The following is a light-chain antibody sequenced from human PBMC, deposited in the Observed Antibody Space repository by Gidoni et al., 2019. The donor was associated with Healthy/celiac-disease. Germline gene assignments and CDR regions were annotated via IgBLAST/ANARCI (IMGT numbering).Light chain of an antibody. CDR1: NLGSRR. V-gene: IGLV3-21*02. CDR3: QVWDSRSDHWV. J-gene: IGLJ3*02. CDR2: DDS. Sequence: SFLRTQPPPRSGAHGQAARITCGGNNLGSRRVRWYEQKPGQAPGLVVYDDSDRPSGIPERFCGSNSGSTATLSISRVEGGDEADYYWQVWDSRSDHWVFGGGTKLTVL.